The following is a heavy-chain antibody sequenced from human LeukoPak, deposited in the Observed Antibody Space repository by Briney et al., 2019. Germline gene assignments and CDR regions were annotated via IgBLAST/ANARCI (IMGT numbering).Heavy chain of an antibody. J-gene: IGHJ3*02. D-gene: IGHD5-24*01. CDR2: IYSGGNT. Sequence: GGSLRLSCAASGFTVSSNYMTWVRQAPGKGLEWVSVIYSGGNTYYADSVKGRFTISRDISKNTLYLQMNSLRAEDTAVYYCARDARDGYHDAFDIWGQGTMVTVSS. CDR1: GFTVSSNY. V-gene: IGHV3-53*01. CDR3: ARDARDGYHDAFDI.